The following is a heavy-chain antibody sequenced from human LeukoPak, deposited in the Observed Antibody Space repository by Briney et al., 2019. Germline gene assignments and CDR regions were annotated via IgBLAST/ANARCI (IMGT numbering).Heavy chain of an antibody. V-gene: IGHV3-74*01. CDR1: GFTFSSYW. D-gene: IGHD2-15*01. CDR3: ARDSEYCTGGTCRLDY. Sequence: GGSLRLSCAASGFTFSSYWMHWVRQAPGKGLVWVSRINDDGSSTSYAGSVKGRFTLSRDNANNTLYLQMNSLRAEDTAVYYCARDSEYCTGGTCRLDYWGQGTLVTVSS. J-gene: IGHJ4*02. CDR2: INDDGSST.